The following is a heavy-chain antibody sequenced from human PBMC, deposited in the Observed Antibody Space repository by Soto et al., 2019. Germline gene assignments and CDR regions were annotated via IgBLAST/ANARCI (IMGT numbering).Heavy chain of an antibody. V-gene: IGHV3-66*01. CDR1: GFTVSRNY. CDR3: ARAVYSVVTPVYYFDH. Sequence: EVQLVESGGGLVQPGESLRLSCAASGFTVSRNYMTWVRQAPGKGLEWVSIIYDGGSTYYADSVKGRFTISRDKSNNTLYLQMSNLRAWDTAVYYCARAVYSVVTPVYYFDHWGQGTLVTVSS. D-gene: IGHD2-21*01. J-gene: IGHJ4*02. CDR2: IYDGGST.